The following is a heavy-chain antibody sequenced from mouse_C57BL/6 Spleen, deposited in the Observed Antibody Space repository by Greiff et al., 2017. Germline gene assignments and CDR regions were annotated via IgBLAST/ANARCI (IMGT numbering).Heavy chain of an antibody. CDR2: IDPENGDT. CDR1: GFNIKDDY. V-gene: IGHV14-4*01. Sequence: VQLQQSGAELVRPGASVMLSCTASGFNIKDDYMHWVKQRPEQGLEWIGWIDPENGDTEYASKFQGKATITADTSSNTAYLQLSSLTSEDTAVYYCTGNPFAYWGQGTLVTVSA. J-gene: IGHJ3*01. CDR3: TGNPFAY.